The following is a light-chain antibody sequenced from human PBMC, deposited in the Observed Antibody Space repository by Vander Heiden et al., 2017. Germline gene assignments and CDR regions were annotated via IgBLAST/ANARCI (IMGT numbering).Light chain of an antibody. CDR3: QQHNSYSQGT. CDR2: KAS. V-gene: IGKV1-5*03. Sequence: DIQMTQTPSTLSASVGDRVTITCRVIQSISSWLAWYQQKPGKAPKLLIYKASSLESCVPSRFSGSGSGTEFTLTISSRQPDDFATYYCQQHNSYSQGTFGQGTKVEIK. CDR1: QSISSW. J-gene: IGKJ1*01.